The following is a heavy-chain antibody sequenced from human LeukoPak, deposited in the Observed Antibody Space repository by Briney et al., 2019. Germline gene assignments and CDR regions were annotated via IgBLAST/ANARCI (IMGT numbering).Heavy chain of an antibody. J-gene: IGHJ4*02. V-gene: IGHV1-46*01. Sequence: GASVTVSCKASGYTFTNYYMHWVRQAPGQGLEWMGIINPSGGSTSYEQKFQGRVTVTRDMSTSTVYMELSSLRSEDTAVYYCARESEYGDLNFDYWGQGTLVTVSS. CDR2: INPSGGST. D-gene: IGHD4-17*01. CDR3: ARESEYGDLNFDY. CDR1: GYTFTNYY.